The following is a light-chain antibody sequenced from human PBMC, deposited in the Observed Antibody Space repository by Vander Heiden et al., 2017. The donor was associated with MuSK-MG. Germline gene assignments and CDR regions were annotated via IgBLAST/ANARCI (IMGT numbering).Light chain of an antibody. Sequence: ELVLAQSPATLSLSPAERAPLSCGASQCVSRGFLAWYQQKPCLAPRLLNYEATSRATCIPDRFRGRGSGTGFTLTIRRLEPEDFAVDYCHEYGSSSNTFGQGTRLEIK. J-gene: IGKJ5*01. V-gene: IGKV3D-20*01. CDR1: QCVSRGF. CDR3: HEYGSSSNT. CDR2: EAT.